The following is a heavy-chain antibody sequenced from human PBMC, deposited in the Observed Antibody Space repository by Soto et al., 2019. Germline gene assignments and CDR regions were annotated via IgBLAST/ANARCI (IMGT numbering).Heavy chain of an antibody. CDR1: GYTFTSYG. D-gene: IGHD2-2*01. CDR3: ARVFLPQDLLVQAVSDAFDI. CDR2: IIAYNGNT. J-gene: IGHJ3*02. V-gene: IGHV1-18*01. Sequence: ASVKVSCKASGYTFTSYGISWVRQAPGQGLEWMGWIIAYNGNTNYSQKLQGRVTITRDTSTSTAYMELSSLISEDTAMYYCARVFLPQDLLVQAVSDAFDIWGQGTMVTVSS.